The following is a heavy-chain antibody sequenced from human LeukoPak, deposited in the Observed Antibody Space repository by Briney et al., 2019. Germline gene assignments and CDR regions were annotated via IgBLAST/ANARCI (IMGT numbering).Heavy chain of an antibody. CDR2: INPNSGGT. J-gene: IGHJ4*02. CDR3: ARDTTVVLYYFDC. CDR1: GYTFTGYY. Sequence: ASVKVSCKASGYTFTGYYMHWVRQAPGQGLEWMGWINPNSGGTNYAQKFQGRVTMTRDTSISTAYMELSRLRSDDTAVYYCARDTTVVLYYFDCWGQGTLVTVSS. D-gene: IGHD4-23*01. V-gene: IGHV1-2*02.